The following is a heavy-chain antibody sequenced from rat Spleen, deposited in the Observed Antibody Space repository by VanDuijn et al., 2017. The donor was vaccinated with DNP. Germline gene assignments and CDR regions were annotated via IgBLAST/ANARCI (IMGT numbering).Heavy chain of an antibody. J-gene: IGHJ2*01. CDR2: ISYEGSRT. CDR3: ARWGGDYFDY. V-gene: IGHV5-22*01. CDR1: GFTFSDYY. Sequence: EVQLVESGGGLVQPGRSLKLSCAASGFTFSDYYMAWVRQAPKKGLEWVACISYEGSRTYYGDSVKGRFTISRDNTKSTLYLQMNSLRSEDMATYYCARWGGDYFDYWGQGVMVTVSS.